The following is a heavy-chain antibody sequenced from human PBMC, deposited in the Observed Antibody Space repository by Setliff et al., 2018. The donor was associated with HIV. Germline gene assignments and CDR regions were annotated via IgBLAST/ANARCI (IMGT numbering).Heavy chain of an antibody. Sequence: SETMSLTCTISGGSISLHYWSWIRQPPGKGLEWIGEINHSGSTNYNPSLKSRVTISRDNGKNAVYLQMNSLTAEDTALYYCVRDLARVIAHWGQGTLVTVSS. D-gene: IGHD2-21*01. CDR2: INHSGST. V-gene: IGHV4-34*01. J-gene: IGHJ4*02. CDR1: GGSISLHY. CDR3: VRDLARVIAH.